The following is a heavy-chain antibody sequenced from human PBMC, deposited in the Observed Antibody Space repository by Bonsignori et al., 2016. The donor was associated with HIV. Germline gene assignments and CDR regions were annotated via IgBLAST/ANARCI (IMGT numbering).Heavy chain of an antibody. V-gene: IGHV3-7*03. D-gene: IGHD1-26*01. Sequence: WIRQPPGKGLEWVANIKQDGSEKYYVDSVKGRFTISRDNAKNSLYLQMNSLRAEDTAVYFCAREADLVSRWDDTFDIWGQGTMVTVSS. CDR3: AREADLVSRWDDTFDI. CDR2: IKQDGSEK. J-gene: IGHJ3*02.